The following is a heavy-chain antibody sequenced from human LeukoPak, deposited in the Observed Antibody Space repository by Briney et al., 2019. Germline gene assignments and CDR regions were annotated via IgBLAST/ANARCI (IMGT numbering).Heavy chain of an antibody. J-gene: IGHJ5*02. CDR3: ARYYYGSGRGANWFDP. D-gene: IGHD3-10*01. CDR2: IYPGDSDT. V-gene: IGHV5-51*01. Sequence: RGESLKISCKGSGYSFTSYRIGWVRQMPGKGLEWMGIIYPGDSDTRYSPSFQGQVTISADKSISTAYLQWSSLKASDTAMYYCARYYYGSGRGANWFDPWGQGTLVTVSS. CDR1: GYSFTSYR.